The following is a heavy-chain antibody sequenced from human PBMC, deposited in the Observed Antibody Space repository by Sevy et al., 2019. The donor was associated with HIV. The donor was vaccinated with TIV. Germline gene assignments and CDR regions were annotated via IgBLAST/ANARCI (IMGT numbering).Heavy chain of an antibody. Sequence: GGSLRLSCAASGFTFSSYWMSWVRQAPGKGLEWVANIKQEGSGKYYVDSVKGRFTISRDNAKNSLYLQMNSLRAEDTAVYYCARDIYYDSSGYYVYWGQGTLVTVSS. V-gene: IGHV3-7*03. CDR1: GFTFSSYW. D-gene: IGHD3-22*01. CDR3: ARDIYYDSSGYYVY. J-gene: IGHJ4*02. CDR2: IKQEGSGK.